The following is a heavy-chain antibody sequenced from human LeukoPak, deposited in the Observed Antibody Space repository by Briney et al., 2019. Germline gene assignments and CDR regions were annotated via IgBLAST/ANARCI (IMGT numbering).Heavy chain of an antibody. CDR2: IYTSRST. CDR1: GGSISSGSYY. Sequence: PSETLSLTCTVSGGSISSGSYYWSWIRQPAGKGLEWIGRIYTSRSTNYNPSLKSRVTISVDTSKNQFSLKLSSVTAADTAVYYCARIQRGLVGASFGFDPWGQGTLVTVSS. J-gene: IGHJ5*02. V-gene: IGHV4-61*02. D-gene: IGHD1-26*01. CDR3: ARIQRGLVGASFGFDP.